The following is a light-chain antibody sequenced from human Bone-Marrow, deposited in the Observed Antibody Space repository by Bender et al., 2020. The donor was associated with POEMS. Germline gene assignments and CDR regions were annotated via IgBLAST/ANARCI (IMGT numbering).Light chain of an antibody. J-gene: IGLJ7*01. CDR2: SSH. V-gene: IGLV1-47*02. CDR3: AAWDDSLSGPV. Sequence: QSVLTQPPSASGTPGQRVTISCSGGSSNIGAHAVNWYQHLPGTAPKLLIYSSHRRPSEVPDRFSGSKSGTSASLAIGGLSSEDEADYFCAAWDDSLSGPVFGGGTQLTVL. CDR1: SSNIGAHA.